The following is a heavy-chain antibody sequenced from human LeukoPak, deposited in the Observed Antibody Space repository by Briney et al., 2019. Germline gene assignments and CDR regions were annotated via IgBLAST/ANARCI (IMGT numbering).Heavy chain of an antibody. CDR1: GFTFSSYA. V-gene: IGHV3-30*04. CDR2: ISYDGSNK. D-gene: IGHD2-2*01. Sequence: GGSLRLSCAASGFTFSSYAMSWVRQAPGKGLEWVAVISYDGSNKYYADSVKGRFTISRDNSKNTLYLQMNSLRAEDTAVYYCARESYRGIVVVPAAHPFDYWGQGTLVTVSS. CDR3: ARESYRGIVVVPAAHPFDY. J-gene: IGHJ4*02.